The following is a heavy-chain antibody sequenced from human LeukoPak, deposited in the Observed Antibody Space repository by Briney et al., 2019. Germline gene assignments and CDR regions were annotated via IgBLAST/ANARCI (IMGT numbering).Heavy chain of an antibody. V-gene: IGHV4-61*02. Sequence: SETLSLTCTVSGGFISSGSYYWSWIRQPAGKGLEWIGRIYTSGSANYNPSLKSRVTISVDTSKNQFSLKLSSVTAADTAVYYCARAPNGSGWTWDYWGQGTLVTVSS. D-gene: IGHD6-19*01. CDR2: IYTSGSA. CDR3: ARAPNGSGWTWDY. J-gene: IGHJ4*02. CDR1: GGFISSGSYY.